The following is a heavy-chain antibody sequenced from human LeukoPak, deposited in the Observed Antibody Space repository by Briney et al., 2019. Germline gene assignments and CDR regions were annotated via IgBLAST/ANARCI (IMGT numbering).Heavy chain of an antibody. CDR3: ARMNGGGDAFDI. V-gene: IGHV4-39*07. CDR2: IYYSGST. J-gene: IGHJ3*02. Sequence: PSETLSLTCTVSGGSISSSSYYWGWIRQPPGKGLEWIGSIYYSGSTYYNPSLKSRFTISVDTSKNQFSLKLSSVTAADTAVYYCARMNGGGDAFDIWGQGTMVTVSS. CDR1: GGSISSSSYY. D-gene: IGHD4-23*01.